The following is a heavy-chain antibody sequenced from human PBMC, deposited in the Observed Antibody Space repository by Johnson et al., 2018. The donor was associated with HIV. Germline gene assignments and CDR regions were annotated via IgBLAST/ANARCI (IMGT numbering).Heavy chain of an antibody. CDR2: LWKDGSHK. D-gene: IGHD5-18*01. CDR3: ARDGAYSYFAFDI. J-gene: IGHJ3*02. V-gene: IGHV3-33*01. CDR1: GFTVSNYG. Sequence: QVRLVESGGGVVQPGRSLRLSCAVSGFTVSNYGMHWVRQAPGKWLEWVAVLWKDGSHKYYTDSVKGRFTISRDNSKNTVYLQMNSLRAEDTALYYCARDGAYSYFAFDIWGQGTLVTVSS.